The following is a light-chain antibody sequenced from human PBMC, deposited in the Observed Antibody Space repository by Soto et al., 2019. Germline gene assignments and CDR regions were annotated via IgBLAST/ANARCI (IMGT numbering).Light chain of an antibody. CDR1: PTISSW. CDR2: KAS. J-gene: IGKJ1*01. CDR3: QHYNSYSEA. V-gene: IGKV1-5*03. Sequence: DIQMTQSPSTLSGSVGDRVTITCRASPTISSWLAWYQQKPGKAPKLLIYKASTLKSGVPSRISGSGSGTEFTLTISSLQPDDFATYYCQHYNSYSEAFGQGTKVDIK.